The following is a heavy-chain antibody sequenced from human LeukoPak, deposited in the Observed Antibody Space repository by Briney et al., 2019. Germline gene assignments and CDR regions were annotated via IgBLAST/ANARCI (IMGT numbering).Heavy chain of an antibody. CDR3: ARFVYSSSSGLDY. Sequence: SETLSLTCAVYGGSFSGYYWSWIRQPPGKGLEWIGEINHSGSTNYNPSLKSRVTISVDTSKNQFSLKLSSVTAADTAVYYCARFVYSSSSGLDYWGQGTLVTVSS. D-gene: IGHD6-6*01. V-gene: IGHV4-34*01. J-gene: IGHJ4*02. CDR2: INHSGST. CDR1: GGSFSGYY.